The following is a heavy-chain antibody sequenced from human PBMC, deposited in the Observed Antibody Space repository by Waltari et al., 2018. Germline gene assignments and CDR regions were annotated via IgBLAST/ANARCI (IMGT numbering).Heavy chain of an antibody. V-gene: IGHV4-39*01. CDR3: ATKRESSASGFDY. D-gene: IGHD6-19*01. CDR2: ISYSGIS. J-gene: IGHJ4*02. Sequence: QLQLQESGPGLVRPSETLSLTCTVSGDSITSNNYNWGWIRQPPGKGLEWIGGISYSGISYSNPSLKSRVTISVDTSKNQFSLKLSSVTAADTAVYYCATKRESSASGFDYWGQGTLVTVSS. CDR1: GDSITSNNYN.